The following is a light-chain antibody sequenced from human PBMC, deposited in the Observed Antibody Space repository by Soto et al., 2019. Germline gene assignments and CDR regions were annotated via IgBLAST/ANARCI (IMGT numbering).Light chain of an antibody. CDR2: EAS. Sequence: DLQMTQSPSSLCGSVGGSVTLTCRASQTISSWVAWYQQKPGKAPKXXIYEASTLNSGVPSRCSGSGSGTEFTLTISSLQPDDVATYYCQHYNSYSEAFGQGTKVDIK. CDR3: QHYNSYSEA. J-gene: IGKJ1*01. V-gene: IGKV1-5*03. CDR1: QTISSW.